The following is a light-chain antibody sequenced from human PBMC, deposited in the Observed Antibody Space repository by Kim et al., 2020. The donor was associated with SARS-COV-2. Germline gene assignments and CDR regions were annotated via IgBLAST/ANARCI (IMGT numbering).Light chain of an antibody. CDR1: KLGDKY. J-gene: IGLJ1*01. CDR2: QDS. V-gene: IGLV3-1*01. Sequence: VSPGQTASITCSGYKLGDKYACWYQQKPGQSPVLVIYQDSKRPSGIPERFSGSNSGNTATLTISGTQAMDEADYYCQAWDSSSYVFGTGTKVTVL. CDR3: QAWDSSSYV.